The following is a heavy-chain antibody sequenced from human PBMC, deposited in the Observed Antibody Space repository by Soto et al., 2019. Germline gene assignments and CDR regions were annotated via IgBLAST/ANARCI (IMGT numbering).Heavy chain of an antibody. CDR1: GYTFTSYD. V-gene: IGHV1-8*01. Sequence: QVQLVQSGAEVKKPGASVKVSCKASGYTFTSYDINWVRQATGQGLEWMGWMNPNSGNTDYAQKFQGRATMTRNTSISTASMELSSLRSEDTAVYYCARERSAAGAGWFDPWGQGTLVTVSS. D-gene: IGHD6-13*01. J-gene: IGHJ5*02. CDR3: ARERSAAGAGWFDP. CDR2: MNPNSGNT.